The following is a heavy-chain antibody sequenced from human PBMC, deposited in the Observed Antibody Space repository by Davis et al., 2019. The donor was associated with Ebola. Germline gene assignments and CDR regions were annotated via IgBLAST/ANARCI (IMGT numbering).Heavy chain of an antibody. CDR3: ARDLSSSYDY. CDR2: ISDRSTYT. CDR1: GFTFSAFY. D-gene: IGHD6-19*01. J-gene: IGHJ4*02. V-gene: IGHV3-11*06. Sequence: PGGSLRLSCAASGFTFSAFYLGWIRQAPGKGLEWVSHISDRSTYTNYADSVKGRFTISRDNARNSLYLQMNSLRAEDTAFYYCARDLSSSYDYWGQGILVTVSS.